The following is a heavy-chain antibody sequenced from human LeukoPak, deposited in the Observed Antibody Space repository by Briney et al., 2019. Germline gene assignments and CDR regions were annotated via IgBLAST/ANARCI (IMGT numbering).Heavy chain of an antibody. J-gene: IGHJ4*02. CDR1: GGSISSGGYY. CDR2: IYYSGNT. V-gene: IGHV4-31*03. Sequence: PSETLSLTCTVSGGSISSGGYYWNWIRQHPGKGLEWIGYIYYSGNTYYNPSLKSRVTISVDTSKNQFSLKLSSVTAADTAVYYCARARGDYGGNSGPSVDSWGQGTLVTVSS. CDR3: ARARGDYGGNSGPSVDS. D-gene: IGHD4-23*01.